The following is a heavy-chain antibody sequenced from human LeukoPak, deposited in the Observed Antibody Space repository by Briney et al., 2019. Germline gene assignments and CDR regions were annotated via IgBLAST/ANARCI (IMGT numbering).Heavy chain of an antibody. CDR2: INTKNDNT. J-gene: IGHJ5*02. CDR3: ARLSRLYDFWSDHYEP. CDR1: GYSFSSYS. Sequence: ASVKVSCKASGYSFSSYSIIWVRQAPGQGLEWVGWINTKNDNTNYAQKLQGRVTMTTDTSMSTAYMELRSLRYDDRAVYYCARLSRLYDFWSDHYEPWGQGTLVTVSS. V-gene: IGHV1-18*01. D-gene: IGHD3-3*01.